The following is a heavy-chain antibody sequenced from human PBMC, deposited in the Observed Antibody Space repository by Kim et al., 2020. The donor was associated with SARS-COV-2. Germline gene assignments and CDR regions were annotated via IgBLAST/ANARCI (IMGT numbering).Heavy chain of an antibody. CDR1: GFTFSSYD. D-gene: IGHD4-17*01. Sequence: GGSLRLSCAASGFTFSSYDMHWVRQATGKGLEWVSAIGTAGDTYYPGSVKGRFTISRENAKNSLYLQMNSLRAGDTAVYYCARGGDYGDYPDAFDIWGQGTMVTVSS. J-gene: IGHJ3*02. V-gene: IGHV3-13*01. CDR3: ARGGDYGDYPDAFDI. CDR2: IGTAGDT.